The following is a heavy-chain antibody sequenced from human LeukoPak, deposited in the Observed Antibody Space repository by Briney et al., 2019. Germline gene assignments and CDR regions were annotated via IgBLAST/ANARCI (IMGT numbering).Heavy chain of an antibody. CDR3: ARDLTYYYDSSGPHAD. V-gene: IGHV4-39*07. Sequence: SETLSLTCTVSGGSISSSSYYWGWIRQPPGKGLEWIGSIYYSGSTYYNPSFKSRVTISVDTSKNQFSLKLSSVTAADTAVYYCARDLTYYYDSSGPHADWGQGTLVTVSS. CDR1: GGSISSSSYY. J-gene: IGHJ4*02. D-gene: IGHD3-22*01. CDR2: IYYSGST.